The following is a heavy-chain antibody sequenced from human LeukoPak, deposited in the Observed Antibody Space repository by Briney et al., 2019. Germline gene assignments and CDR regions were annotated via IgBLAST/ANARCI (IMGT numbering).Heavy chain of an antibody. CDR2: INHSGST. D-gene: IGHD3-3*01. CDR3: AXXTILGFYDAFDI. CDR1: GGSFSGYY. Sequence: PSETLSLTCAVYGGSFSGYYWSWIRQPPGKGLEWIGEINHSGSTNYNPSLKSRVTISVDTSKNQFSLKLSSVTAADTAVYYFAXXTILGFYDAFDIWGQGTMVTVSS. V-gene: IGHV4-34*01. J-gene: IGHJ3*02.